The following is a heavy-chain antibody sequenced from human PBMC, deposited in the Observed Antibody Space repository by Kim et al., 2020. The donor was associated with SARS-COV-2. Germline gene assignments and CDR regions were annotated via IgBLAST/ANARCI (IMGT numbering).Heavy chain of an antibody. J-gene: IGHJ6*02. D-gene: IGHD3-10*01. CDR3: ATGFVLDGSLRPNYYYYYGMDV. Sequence: ASVKVSCKVSGYTLTELSMHWVRQAPGKGLEWMGGFDPEDGETIYAQKFQGRVTMTEDTSTDTAYMERSSLRSEDTAVYYCATGFVLDGSLRPNYYYYYGMDVWGQGTTVTVSS. CDR1: GYTLTELS. CDR2: FDPEDGET. V-gene: IGHV1-24*01.